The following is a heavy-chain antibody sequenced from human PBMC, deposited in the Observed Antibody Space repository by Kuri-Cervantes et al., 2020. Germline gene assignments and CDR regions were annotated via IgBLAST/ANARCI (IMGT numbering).Heavy chain of an antibody. CDR3: ARGLAYCGGDCYSLSPFDY. Sequence: GESLKISCAASGFTFSSYDMHWVRQATGKGLEWVSAIGTAGDTYYPGSVKGRFTISRENAKNSLYLQMSSLRAGDTAVYYCARGLAYCGGDCYSLSPFDYWGQGTLVTVSS. CDR1: GFTFSSYD. CDR2: IGTAGDT. D-gene: IGHD2-21*02. J-gene: IGHJ4*02. V-gene: IGHV3-13*01.